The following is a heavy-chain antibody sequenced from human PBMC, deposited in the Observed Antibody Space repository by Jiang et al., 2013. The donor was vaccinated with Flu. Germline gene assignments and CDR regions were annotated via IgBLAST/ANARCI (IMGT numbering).Heavy chain of an antibody. CDR1: GGSISSGSYY. D-gene: IGHD2-2*01. Sequence: GLVKPSQTLSLTCTVSGGSISSGSYYWSWIRQPAGKGLEWIGRIYTSGSTNYNPSLKSRVTISVDTSKNQFSLKLSSVTAADTAVYYCARVSRYCSSTSCYSDYYYGMDVWGQGTTVTVSS. J-gene: IGHJ6*02. V-gene: IGHV4-61*02. CDR3: ARVSRYCSSTSCYSDYYYGMDV. CDR2: IYTSGST.